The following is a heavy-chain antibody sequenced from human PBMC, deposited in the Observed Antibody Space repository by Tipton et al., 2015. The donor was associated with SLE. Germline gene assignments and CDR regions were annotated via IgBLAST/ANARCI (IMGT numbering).Heavy chain of an antibody. D-gene: IGHD1-26*01. V-gene: IGHV4-59*01. Sequence: TLSLTCTVSDASMNYYYWTWIRQPPGKGLEWIGYIHYSGSTNCDPSLKSRVTISVDTSKNQFSLNLRSVTAADTAVYYCARDLYGGATRPDYWGQGTLVTVSS. CDR1: DASMNYYY. CDR2: IHYSGST. J-gene: IGHJ4*02. CDR3: ARDLYGGATRPDY.